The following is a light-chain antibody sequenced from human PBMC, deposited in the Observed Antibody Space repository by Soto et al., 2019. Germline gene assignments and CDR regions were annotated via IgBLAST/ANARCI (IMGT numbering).Light chain of an antibody. V-gene: IGKV3-11*01. CDR3: QQRGGGPPLA. Sequence: EMALTQSPATLSLSPGEIATLSGRARQSVSTSLPWYQQKPGQAARLLIYDASTGATCIPARFSASGSGICFCLAISSRERDDIAVYYSQQRGGGPPLAFGEATKAEI. J-gene: IGKJ4*01. CDR2: DAS. CDR1: QSVSTS.